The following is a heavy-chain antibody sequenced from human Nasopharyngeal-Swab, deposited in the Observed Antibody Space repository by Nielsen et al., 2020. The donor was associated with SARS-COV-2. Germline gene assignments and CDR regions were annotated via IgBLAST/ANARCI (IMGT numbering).Heavy chain of an antibody. Sequence: GESLKISCAASGFTFSSYAMHWVRQAPGKGLEWVAVISYDGSNKYYADSVKGRFTISRDNSKNTLYLQMNSLRAEGTALYYCAKEWLLRSFDYWGQGTLVTVSS. CDR2: ISYDGSNK. V-gene: IGHV3-30-3*01. D-gene: IGHD3-22*01. CDR3: AKEWLLRSFDY. J-gene: IGHJ4*02. CDR1: GFTFSSYA.